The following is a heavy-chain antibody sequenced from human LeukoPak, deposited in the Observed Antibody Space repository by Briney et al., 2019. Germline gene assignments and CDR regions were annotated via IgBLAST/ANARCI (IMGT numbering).Heavy chain of an antibody. CDR2: INHSGST. CDR1: GGSFSGYY. D-gene: IGHD2-8*01. CDR3: AKARDNTNYLGYYYGLDV. Sequence: SETLSLTCAVYGGSFSGYYWSRIRQPPGKGLEWIGEINHSGSTNYNPSLKSRVTISVDTSKNQFSLKLSSVTAADTAVYYCAKARDNTNYLGYYYGLDVWGQGTTVTVSS. J-gene: IGHJ6*02. V-gene: IGHV4-34*01.